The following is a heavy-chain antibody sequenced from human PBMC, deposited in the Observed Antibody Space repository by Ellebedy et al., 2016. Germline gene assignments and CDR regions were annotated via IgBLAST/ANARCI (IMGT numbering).Heavy chain of an antibody. CDR1: GGSISSYY. Sequence: SETLSLXXTVSGGSISSYYWSWIRQPPGKGLEWIGYIYYSGSTNYNPSLKSRVTISVDTSKNQFSLKLSSVTAADTAVYYCARLMGPVVPAAPFDYWGQGTLVTVSS. D-gene: IGHD2-2*01. CDR2: IYYSGST. V-gene: IGHV4-59*08. CDR3: ARLMGPVVPAAPFDY. J-gene: IGHJ4*02.